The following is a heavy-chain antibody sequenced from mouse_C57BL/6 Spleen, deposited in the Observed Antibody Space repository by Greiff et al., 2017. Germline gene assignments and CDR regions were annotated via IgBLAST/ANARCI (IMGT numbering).Heavy chain of an antibody. CDR2: IYPGDGDT. V-gene: IGHV1-80*01. CDR3: ARDGSPYYAMDY. D-gene: IGHD1-1*01. CDR1: GYAFSSYW. Sequence: LQQSGASVKISCKASGYAFSSYWMNWVKQRPGKGLEWIGQIYPGDGDTNYNGKFKGKATRTADKSSSTAYMQLSSLISEDSAVYFWARDGSPYYAMDYWGQGTSVTVSS. J-gene: IGHJ4*01.